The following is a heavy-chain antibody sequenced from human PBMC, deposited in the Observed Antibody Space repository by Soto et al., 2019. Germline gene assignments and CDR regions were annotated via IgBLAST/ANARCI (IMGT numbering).Heavy chain of an antibody. CDR3: VKDGYSSGWYPTPSFHF. J-gene: IGHJ4*02. Sequence: QVQLVESGGGVVQPGRSLRLSCAASGFTFSSYGMHWVRQAPGKRLEWVALISLDGTRENYAASVKGRFIISRDNAKDTLYLQMNSLRAKDTAVYFCVKDGYSSGWYPTPSFHFWGQGSLVAVSS. CDR1: GFTFSSYG. CDR2: ISLDGTRE. D-gene: IGHD6-19*01. V-gene: IGHV3-30*18.